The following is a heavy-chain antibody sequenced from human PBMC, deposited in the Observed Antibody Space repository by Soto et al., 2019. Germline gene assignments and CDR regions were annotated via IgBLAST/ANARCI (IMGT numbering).Heavy chain of an antibody. Sequence: QVQLVESGGGVVQPGRSLRLACAASGFTSNKYGMHWVRQAPGKGLEWVSVISYDGSKKYYADSVKGRFTISRDNSKNTHYLQMNSLRGEDTAVYYCGKDADYGVNSLDYWGQGTLVTVSS. CDR3: GKDADYGVNSLDY. V-gene: IGHV3-30*18. CDR1: GFTSNKYG. D-gene: IGHD4-17*01. CDR2: ISYDGSKK. J-gene: IGHJ4*02.